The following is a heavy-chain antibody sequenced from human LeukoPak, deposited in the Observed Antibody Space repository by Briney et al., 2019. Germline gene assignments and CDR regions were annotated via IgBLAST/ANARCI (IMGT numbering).Heavy chain of an antibody. D-gene: IGHD1-26*01. CDR3: AAASPKPSDYYYYYGMDV. CDR1: GFTLTSSA. J-gene: IGHJ6*02. CDR2: IVVGSGNT. Sequence: SVKVSRKASGFTLTSSAVQWVRQARGQRLEWIGWIVVGSGNTNYAQKFQERVTITRDMSTSTAYMELSSLRSEDTAVYYCAAASPKPSDYYYYYGMDVWGQGTTVTVSS. V-gene: IGHV1-58*01.